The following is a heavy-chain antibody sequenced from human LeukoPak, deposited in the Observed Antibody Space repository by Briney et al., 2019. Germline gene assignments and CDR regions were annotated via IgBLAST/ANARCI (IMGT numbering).Heavy chain of an antibody. CDR3: ASITMVRGVIRFDP. CDR1: GGSLSGYY. Sequence: TSETLSLTCAVYGGSLSGYYWNWIRQPPGKGLEWIGEINHSGSTNYNPSLKSRVTISVDTSKNQFSLKLSSVTAADTAVYYCASITMVRGVIRFDPWGQGTLVTVSS. V-gene: IGHV4-34*01. J-gene: IGHJ5*02. D-gene: IGHD3-10*01. CDR2: INHSGST.